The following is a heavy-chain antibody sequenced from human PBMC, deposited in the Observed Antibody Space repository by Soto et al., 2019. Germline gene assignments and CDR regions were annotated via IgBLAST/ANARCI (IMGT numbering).Heavy chain of an antibody. Sequence: PSETLSLTCTVSGGSISSSSYYWSWIRQPPGKGLEWIGSIYYSGSTYYNPSLKSRVTISVDTSKNQFSLKLSSVTAADTAVYYCARPTMVRGVPNWFDPWGQGTLVTVSX. D-gene: IGHD3-10*01. J-gene: IGHJ5*02. CDR2: IYYSGST. V-gene: IGHV4-39*01. CDR3: ARPTMVRGVPNWFDP. CDR1: GGSISSSSYY.